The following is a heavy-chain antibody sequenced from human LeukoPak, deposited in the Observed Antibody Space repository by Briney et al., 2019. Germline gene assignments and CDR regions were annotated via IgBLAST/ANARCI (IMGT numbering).Heavy chain of an antibody. CDR3: ARGPRKGSYYYMDV. J-gene: IGHJ6*03. Sequence: SVTVSFTASVGTFSSYAISWVRQAPGQGLGWMGRIIPIFGTANYAQKFQGRVTITADKSTSTAYMELSSLRSEDTAVYYCARGPRKGSYYYMDVWGKGTTVTVSS. V-gene: IGHV1-69*06. CDR1: VGTFSSYA. CDR2: IIPIFGTA.